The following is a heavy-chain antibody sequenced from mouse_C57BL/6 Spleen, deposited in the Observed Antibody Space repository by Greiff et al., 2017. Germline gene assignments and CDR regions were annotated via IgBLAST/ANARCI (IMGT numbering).Heavy chain of an antibody. CDR3: ARSSGSPSYDAMDY. CDR2: ISSGSSTI. V-gene: IGHV5-17*01. J-gene: IGHJ4*01. Sequence: EVKLMESGGGLVKPGGSLTLSCAASGFTFSDYGMHWVRQAPEKGLEWVAYISSGSSTIYYAVTVKGRFTISRDNAKNTLFLQMTSLRSEDTAMYYCARSSGSPSYDAMDYWGQGTSVTVSS. CDR1: GFTFSDYG.